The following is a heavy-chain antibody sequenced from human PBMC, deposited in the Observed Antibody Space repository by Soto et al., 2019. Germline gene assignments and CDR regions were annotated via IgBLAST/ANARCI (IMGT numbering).Heavy chain of an antibody. CDR1: GFNFDDYA. V-gene: IGHV3-9*01. J-gene: IGHJ4*02. D-gene: IGHD2-15*01. CDR3: AMGIYCSGGSWNDY. CDR2: ISWESGSI. Sequence: PGGSLRLSCAASGFNFDDYAMHWVRQIPGKGLEWVSGISWESGSIDYADSVKGRFSISRDNSKNSLYLQMNSLRAEDTAVYYCAMGIYCSGGSWNDYWGQGTLVTVSS.